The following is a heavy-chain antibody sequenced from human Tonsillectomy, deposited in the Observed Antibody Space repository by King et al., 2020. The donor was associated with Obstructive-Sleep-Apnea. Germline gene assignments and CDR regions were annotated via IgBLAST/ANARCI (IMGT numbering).Heavy chain of an antibody. Sequence: VQLVESGGGLVQSGGSLRLSCAASEFTFSTYSVNWVRQAPGKGLEWISYISSSSGTIYYADSVKGRFTISRDNAKNSLYLQMNRLRAEDTAVYYCAALGAIVNRDAFDIWGQGTVVTVSS. D-gene: IGHD1-26*01. CDR3: AALGAIVNRDAFDI. CDR1: EFTFSTYS. CDR2: ISSSSGTI. J-gene: IGHJ3*02. V-gene: IGHV3-48*04.